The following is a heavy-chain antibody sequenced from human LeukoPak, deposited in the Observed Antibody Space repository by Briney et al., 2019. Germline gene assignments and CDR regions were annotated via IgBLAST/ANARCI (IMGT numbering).Heavy chain of an antibody. V-gene: IGHV4-39*01. D-gene: IGHD6-19*01. Sequence: PSETLSLTCTVSGGSISSSSYYWGWIRQPPGTGLEWIGSIYYSGSTYYNPSLKSRVTISVDTSKNQFSLKLSSVTAADTAVYYCARQRRYSSGWHKGLFDYWGQGTLVTVSS. J-gene: IGHJ4*02. CDR2: IYYSGST. CDR1: GGSISSSSYY. CDR3: ARQRRYSSGWHKGLFDY.